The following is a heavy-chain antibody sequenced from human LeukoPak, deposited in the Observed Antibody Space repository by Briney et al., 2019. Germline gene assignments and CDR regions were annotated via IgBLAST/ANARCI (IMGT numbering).Heavy chain of an antibody. J-gene: IGHJ4*02. Sequence: PGGSLRLSCSASGFAFNKYAVHWVRQAPGKGLEYVSAISKSGGGTYYADSVKGRFTISRDNSKNTLYLQMNSLRAEDTAVYYCAKEFDDIVVVVAASDYFDYWGQGTLVTVSS. CDR3: AKEFDDIVVVVAASDYFDY. CDR1: GFAFNKYA. D-gene: IGHD2-15*01. CDR2: ISKSGGGT. V-gene: IGHV3-64*04.